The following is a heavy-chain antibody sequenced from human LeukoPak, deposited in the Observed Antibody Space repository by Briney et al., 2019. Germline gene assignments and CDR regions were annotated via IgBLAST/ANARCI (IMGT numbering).Heavy chain of an antibody. V-gene: IGHV3-11*04. CDR1: GFTFSDCY. D-gene: IGHD2-8*02. Sequence: AGGSLRLSCAASGFTFSDCYMSWIRQAPGKGLEWLSYISSSGSVASYAGSVKGRFTIHTANATTSLYLQMNTLRAEDPAVSYFASCRSGGTYCTGGFDYWGQGTLVTVSS. CDR3: ASCRSGGTYCTGGFDY. J-gene: IGHJ4*02. CDR2: ISSSGSVA.